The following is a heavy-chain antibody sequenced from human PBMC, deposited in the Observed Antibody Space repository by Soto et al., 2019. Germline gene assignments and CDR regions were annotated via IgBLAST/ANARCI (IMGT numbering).Heavy chain of an antibody. CDR1: GGSISSSSYY. Sequence: QLQLQESGPGLVKPSETLSLTCTVSGGSISSSSYYWGWIRQPPGKGLEWIGSIYYSGSNYYNPSLKSRVTLSVDTAKHQFSLMLSSVTAADTAVYSCARFHYSSSCYFWVQGTLVTVSS. J-gene: IGHJ4*02. CDR3: ARFHYSSSCYF. V-gene: IGHV4-39*01. CDR2: IYYSGSN. D-gene: IGHD6-13*01.